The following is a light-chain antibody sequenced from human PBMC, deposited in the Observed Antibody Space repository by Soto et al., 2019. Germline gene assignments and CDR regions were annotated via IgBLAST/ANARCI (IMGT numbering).Light chain of an antibody. Sequence: DIVMTQSPLSLPVTPGEPASISCRSSQSLLHSNGYNYLDWYLQKPWQSPHLLIYLCSNRASGVPDRFSGSGSGTYFTLTSSRVEAGDVGVYYCLRALQTPWTFGQGTKVEIK. CDR3: LRALQTPWT. CDR1: QSLLHSNGYNY. J-gene: IGKJ1*01. CDR2: LCS. V-gene: IGKV2-28*01.